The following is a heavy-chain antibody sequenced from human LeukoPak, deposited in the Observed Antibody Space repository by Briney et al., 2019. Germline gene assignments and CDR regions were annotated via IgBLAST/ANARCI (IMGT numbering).Heavy chain of an antibody. CDR2: IYSGGST. Sequence: GGSLRLSCAPAGFTVSINYMRWVRQAPGKGLDWVSVIYSGGSTYYADSVKGRFTISRDTSKNTLYLQMNSLRAEDTAVYYCARTYPGVDYWRRGTLVSVSS. D-gene: IGHD7-27*01. J-gene: IGHJ4*02. CDR3: ARTYPGVDY. CDR1: GFTVSINY. V-gene: IGHV3-66*01.